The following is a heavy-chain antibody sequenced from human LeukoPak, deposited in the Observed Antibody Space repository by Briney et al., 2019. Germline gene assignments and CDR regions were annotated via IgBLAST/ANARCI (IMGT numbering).Heavy chain of an antibody. CDR1: GDSVSNNNAA. CDR2: TYYRSRWYN. J-gene: IGHJ4*02. V-gene: IGHV6-1*01. CDR3: AREPWGFSFEY. Sequence: SQTLSLTPAISGDSVSNNNAAWNWISQSPSRGLEWRGGTYYRSRWYNDYAASVKSRITINPDTSNNQLSLQLNSMTPEHTSVYYCAREPWGFSFEYWGQGTLVTVSS. D-gene: IGHD7-27*01.